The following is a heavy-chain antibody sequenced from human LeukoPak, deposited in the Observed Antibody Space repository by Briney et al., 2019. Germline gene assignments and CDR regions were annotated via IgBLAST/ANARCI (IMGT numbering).Heavy chain of an antibody. Sequence: GGSLRLSCAASGFTFSSCEMNWVRQAPGKGLEWVSYISSSGSTIYYADSVKGRFTTSRDNAKNSLYLQRNSLRAEDTAVYYCARDFGGYDFFFDYWGQGTLVTVSS. V-gene: IGHV3-48*03. CDR2: ISSSGSTI. CDR1: GFTFSSCE. D-gene: IGHD5-12*01. J-gene: IGHJ4*02. CDR3: ARDFGGYDFFFDY.